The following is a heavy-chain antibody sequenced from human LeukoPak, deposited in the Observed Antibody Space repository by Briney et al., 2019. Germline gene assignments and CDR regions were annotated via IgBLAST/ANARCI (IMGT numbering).Heavy chain of an antibody. V-gene: IGHV1-2*04. CDR2: INPNSGGT. D-gene: IGHD3-22*01. Sequence: ASVKVSCKASGYTFTGYYMHWVRQAPGQGLEWMGWINPNSGGTNYAQKFQGWVTMTRDTSISTAYMELSRLRSDDTAVYYCARGYSSGYPDAFDIWGQGTMVTVSS. CDR3: ARGYSSGYPDAFDI. J-gene: IGHJ3*02. CDR1: GYTFTGYY.